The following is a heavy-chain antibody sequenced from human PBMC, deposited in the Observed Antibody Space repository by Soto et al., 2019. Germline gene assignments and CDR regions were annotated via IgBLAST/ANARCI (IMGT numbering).Heavy chain of an antibody. CDR2: ISAYNGNT. V-gene: IGHV1-18*01. CDR3: ARAYVLLWFGELLYPDY. J-gene: IGHJ4*02. D-gene: IGHD3-10*01. CDR1: GYTFTSYG. Sequence: QVQLVQSGAEVKKPGASVKVSCKASGYTFTSYGISWVRQAPGQGLEWMGWISAYNGNTNYAQKPQGRVTMTTDTSTSTAYMELRSLRSDDTAVYYCARAYVLLWFGELLYPDYWGQGTLVTVSS.